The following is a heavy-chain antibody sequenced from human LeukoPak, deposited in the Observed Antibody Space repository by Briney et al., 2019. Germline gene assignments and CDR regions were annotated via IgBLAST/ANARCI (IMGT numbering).Heavy chain of an antibody. CDR2: IYSGGST. CDR1: GFTVSSNY. Sequence: GGSLRLSCAASGFTVSSNYMSWVRQAPGKGLEWVSVIYSGGSTYYADPVKGRFTISRDNSKNTLYLQMNSLRAEDTAVYYCARDQSGSGSYYHDYWGQGTLVTVSS. D-gene: IGHD3-10*01. CDR3: ARDQSGSGSYYHDY. V-gene: IGHV3-66*01. J-gene: IGHJ4*02.